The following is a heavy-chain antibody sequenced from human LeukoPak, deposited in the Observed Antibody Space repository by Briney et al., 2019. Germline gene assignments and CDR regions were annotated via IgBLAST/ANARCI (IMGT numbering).Heavy chain of an antibody. CDR2: INPKSSGT. D-gene: IGHD4/OR15-4a*01. CDR3: VPSANYYYFDY. Sequence: GASVKVSCKASGYTFTNYYMHWVRQGPGLGFEWMGWINPKSSGTSYPQKFQGRLTMTRDTSISTAYMELSRLGSDDTAVYYCVPSANYYYFDYWGQGTLVTVSS. J-gene: IGHJ4*02. CDR1: GYTFTNYY. V-gene: IGHV1-2*02.